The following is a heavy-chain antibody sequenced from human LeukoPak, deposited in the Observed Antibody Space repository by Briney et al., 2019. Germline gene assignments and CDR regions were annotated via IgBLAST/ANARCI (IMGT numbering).Heavy chain of an antibody. Sequence: GRSLRLSCAASGFTFSSYGMHWVRQAPGKGLEWVAVISYDGSNKYYADSVKGRFTISRDNSKNTLYLQMNSLRAEDTAVYYCARDGYYYDSSGYYYIDYWGQGTLVTVSS. V-gene: IGHV3-30*03. J-gene: IGHJ4*02. CDR1: GFTFSSYG. CDR3: ARDGYYYDSSGYYYIDY. D-gene: IGHD3-22*01. CDR2: ISYDGSNK.